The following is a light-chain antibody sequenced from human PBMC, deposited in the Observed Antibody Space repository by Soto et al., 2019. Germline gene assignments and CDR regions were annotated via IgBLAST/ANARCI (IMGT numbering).Light chain of an antibody. CDR2: DAS. Sequence: EIVWTQSPATLSLSPGERATLSCRASQSVSSYLAGYQQKPGQAPRLLIYDASNRATGIPARFSGSGSGTDFTLPISSLEPEDFAVCCFQQRSNWLYTFGQGTKLAIK. J-gene: IGKJ2*01. V-gene: IGKV3-11*01. CDR3: QQRSNWLYT. CDR1: QSVSSY.